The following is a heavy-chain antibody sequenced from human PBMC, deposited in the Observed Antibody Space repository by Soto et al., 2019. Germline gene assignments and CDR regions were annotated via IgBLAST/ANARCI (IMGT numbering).Heavy chain of an antibody. J-gene: IGHJ4*02. Sequence: SETLSLTCTVSGGSINSYYWSWIRQPPGKGLEWIGYIFYSGSTNHNPTLKSRVTMSVDMSKNQFSLELSSVTAADTAVYYCARVFPTYCGGDCSYFDSWGPGALVTVSS. V-gene: IGHV4-59*01. CDR1: GGSINSYY. CDR2: IFYSGST. D-gene: IGHD2-21*02. CDR3: ARVFPTYCGGDCSYFDS.